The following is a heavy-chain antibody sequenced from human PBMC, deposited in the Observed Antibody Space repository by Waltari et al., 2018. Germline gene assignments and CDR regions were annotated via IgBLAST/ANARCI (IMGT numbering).Heavy chain of an antibody. Sequence: QVQLVQSGAEVKKPGASVKVSCKASGYTFSEYYIHWVRQAPGQGLEWMGWILPNTGGTNYAQNFQGRVTMTTDTSINTAYWELSSLRYDDTAVFYCVRDFWSAGSRWGQGTLVTIS. V-gene: IGHV1-2*02. CDR1: GYTFSEYY. CDR2: ILPNTGGT. J-gene: IGHJ4*02. CDR3: VRDFWSAGSR. D-gene: IGHD3-3*01.